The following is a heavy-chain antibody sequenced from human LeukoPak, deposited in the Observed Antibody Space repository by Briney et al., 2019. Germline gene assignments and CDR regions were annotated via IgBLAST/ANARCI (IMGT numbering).Heavy chain of an antibody. Sequence: SETLSLTCSVSGGSINVFYWSWIRQPAGKGLQWIGRISTSGNTDYNPSLKSRVTMSVDTSKNQFSLKVTSVTAEDTAVYYCARDPAGFSYQDYWGQGTLVTVSS. CDR3: ARDPAGFSYQDY. D-gene: IGHD5-18*01. CDR1: GGSINVFY. V-gene: IGHV4-4*07. CDR2: ISTSGNT. J-gene: IGHJ4*02.